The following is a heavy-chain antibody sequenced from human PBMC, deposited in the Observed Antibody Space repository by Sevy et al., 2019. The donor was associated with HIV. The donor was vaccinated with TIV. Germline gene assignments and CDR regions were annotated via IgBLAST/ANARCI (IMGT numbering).Heavy chain of an antibody. D-gene: IGHD3-22*01. Sequence: ASVKVSCKVSGYTLTKLSMHWVRQAPGKGLEWMGSFDPEDGETLYAQKLQGRVIMTEDTSTDTAYMEMNSLRSEDTAVYYCATTKDYYENSGCPFDYWGQGTLVTVSS. CDR3: ATTKDYYENSGCPFDY. CDR1: GYTLTKLS. CDR2: FDPEDGET. J-gene: IGHJ4*02. V-gene: IGHV1-24*01.